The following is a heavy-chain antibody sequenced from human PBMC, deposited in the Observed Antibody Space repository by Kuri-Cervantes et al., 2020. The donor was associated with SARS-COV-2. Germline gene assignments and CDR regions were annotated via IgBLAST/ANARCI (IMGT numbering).Heavy chain of an antibody. J-gene: IGHJ4*02. CDR3: ARGSGTYND. CDR2: INPENGNT. CDR1: GYIFSNYG. Sequence: ASVKVSCKASGYIFSNYGISWVRQAPGQGLEWLGWINPENGNTKYTQKVQDRATMTTDTSTSTAYMELRSPRSDDTAVYFCARGSGTYNDWGQGTLVTVSS. D-gene: IGHD1-26*01. V-gene: IGHV1-18*01.